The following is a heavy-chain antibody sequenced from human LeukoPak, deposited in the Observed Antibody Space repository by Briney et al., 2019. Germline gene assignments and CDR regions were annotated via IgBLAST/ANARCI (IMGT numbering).Heavy chain of an antibody. D-gene: IGHD3-10*01. CDR3: ATGSPLGGSGSYYAFDI. CDR2: FDPKDGET. CDR1: GYTLTELS. V-gene: IGHV1-24*01. J-gene: IGHJ3*02. Sequence: ASVKVSCKVSGYTLTELSMHWVRQAPGKGLEWMGGFDPKDGETIYAQKFQGRVTMTEGTSTDTAYMELSSLRSEDTAVYYCATGSPLGGSGSYYAFDIWGQGTMVTVSS.